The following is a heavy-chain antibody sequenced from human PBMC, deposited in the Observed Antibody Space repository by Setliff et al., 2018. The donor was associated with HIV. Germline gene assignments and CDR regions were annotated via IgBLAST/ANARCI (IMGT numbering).Heavy chain of an antibody. Sequence: PSETLSLTCTVSGGSITSYYWSWIRQPAGKGLEWFGRIYISGSTNYNPSFESRVTMSIDTSKNQFSLKLSSVTAADTAVYYCVRERDDLTGYYQDYWGQGTLVTVSS. V-gene: IGHV4-4*07. CDR2: IYISGST. D-gene: IGHD3-9*01. CDR1: GGSITSYY. CDR3: VRERDDLTGYYQDY. J-gene: IGHJ4*02.